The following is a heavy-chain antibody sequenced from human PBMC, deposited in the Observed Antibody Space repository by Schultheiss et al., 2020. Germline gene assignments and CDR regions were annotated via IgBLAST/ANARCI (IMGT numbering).Heavy chain of an antibody. D-gene: IGHD3-10*01. Sequence: SETLSLTCTVTGGSLSSYYWSWIRQPPGKGLEWIGYIYYMGRTFYNPPLESRVTISVDTSKNHFSLNLSSVTAADTAVYYCARMGGFGQNSYYYSMDVWGQGNTVNVSS. CDR1: GGSLSSYY. CDR3: ARMGGFGQNSYYYSMDV. V-gene: IGHV4-59*01. CDR2: IYYMGRT. J-gene: IGHJ6*02.